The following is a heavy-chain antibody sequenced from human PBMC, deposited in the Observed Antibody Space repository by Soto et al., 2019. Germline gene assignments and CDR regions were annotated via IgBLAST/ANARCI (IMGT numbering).Heavy chain of an antibody. CDR1: GFTFSSYA. CDR2: ISGSGGST. V-gene: IGHV3-23*01. D-gene: IGHD7-27*01. J-gene: IGHJ3*02. CDR3: VKDNWESTGSAGAFDI. Sequence: PGGSLRLSCAASGFTFSSYAMSWVRQAPGKGLEWVSAISGSGGSTYYADSAKGRFTISRDNSKNTLYLQMNSLRAEDTAVFYCVKDNWESTGSAGAFDIWGQGTMVSV.